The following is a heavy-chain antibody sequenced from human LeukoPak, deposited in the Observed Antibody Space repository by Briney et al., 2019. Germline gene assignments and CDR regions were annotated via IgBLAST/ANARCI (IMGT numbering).Heavy chain of an antibody. J-gene: IGHJ6*04. D-gene: IGHD3-10*02. Sequence: GGSLRLSCAASGFTFSSYSMNWVRQAPGKGLEWVSYISSSGSTIYYADSVKGRFTISRDNAKNSLYLQMNSLRAEDTAVYYCAELGITMIGGVWGKGTTVTISS. V-gene: IGHV3-48*04. CDR3: AELGITMIGGV. CDR2: ISSSGSTI. CDR1: GFTFSSYS.